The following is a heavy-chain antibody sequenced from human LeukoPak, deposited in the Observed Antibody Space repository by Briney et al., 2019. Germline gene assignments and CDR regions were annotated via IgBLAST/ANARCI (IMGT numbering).Heavy chain of an antibody. J-gene: IGHJ4*02. CDR2: ISSSRTDI. CDR1: GFTFSNAW. Sequence: GSLRLSCAASGFTFSNAWMNWVRQAPGKGLEWVSSISSSRTDIYYADSVKGRFTISRDSAKNSLYLQMNSLRAEDTAVFYCARGNGGGAAATIDYWGQGTLVTVSS. D-gene: IGHD6-13*01. CDR3: ARGNGGGAAATIDY. V-gene: IGHV3-21*01.